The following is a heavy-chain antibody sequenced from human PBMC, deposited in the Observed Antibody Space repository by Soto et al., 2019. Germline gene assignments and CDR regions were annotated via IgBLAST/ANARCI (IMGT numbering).Heavy chain of an antibody. CDR2: IRWDSGTI. CDR3: AKDNGCVWSVPRGGSYAYYGMDV. D-gene: IGHD3-3*01. Sequence: SLRPSCAAYGFTSGVHAVRWVRHVPGGGRGWESGIRWDSGTIDFGDSVKDRFTISRDNAKNSLYLQMNSLRPEDTAFYVCAKDNGCVWSVPRGGSYAYYGMDVWGQGTTVTVSS. J-gene: IGHJ6*02. V-gene: IGHV3-9*02. CDR1: GFTSGVHA.